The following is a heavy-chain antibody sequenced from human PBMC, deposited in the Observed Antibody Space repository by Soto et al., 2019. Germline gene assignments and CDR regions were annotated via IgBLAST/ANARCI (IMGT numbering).Heavy chain of an antibody. CDR3: AKEKTAAPPRSYYYYGMDV. CDR2: ISGSGGIT. V-gene: IGHV3-23*01. J-gene: IGHJ6*02. CDR1: GFTFSSYA. Sequence: EVQLLESGGGLVQPGGSLRLSCAASGFTFSSYAMSWVRQAPGKGLEWVSAISGSGGITYYADSVKGRFTITRDNSKNTLYLKMNSLRAEDTAVYYCAKEKTAAPPRSYYYYGMDVWGQGTTVTVSS. D-gene: IGHD6-13*01.